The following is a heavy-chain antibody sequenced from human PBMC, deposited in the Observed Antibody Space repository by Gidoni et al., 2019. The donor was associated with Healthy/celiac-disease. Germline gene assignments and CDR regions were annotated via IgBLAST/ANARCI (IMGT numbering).Heavy chain of an antibody. CDR2: IYYSGST. J-gene: IGHJ5*02. Sequence: QVQLQESGPGLVKPSETLSLTCTVPGGSISSYYWSWIRQPPGKGLEWIGHIYYSGSTNYNPSLKSRVTISVDTSKNQFSLKLSSVTAADTAVYYCARGPRITSCHNWFDPWGQGTLVTVSS. D-gene: IGHD3-3*01. CDR3: ARGPRITSCHNWFDP. V-gene: IGHV4-59*01. CDR1: GGSISSYY.